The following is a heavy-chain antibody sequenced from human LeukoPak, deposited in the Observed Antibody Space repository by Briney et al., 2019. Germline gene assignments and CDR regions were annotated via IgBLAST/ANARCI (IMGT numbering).Heavy chain of an antibody. CDR1: GPSISSTIYY. CDR2: IYYSGST. J-gene: IGHJ4*02. CDR3: ARIQLWLLYFDY. D-gene: IGHD5-18*01. Sequence: PSETLSLNCTVSGPSISSTIYYWSWIRQPPGKGLEWIGYIYYSGSTNYNPSLKSRVTISVDTSKNQFSLKLSSVTAADTAVYYCARIQLWLLYFDYWGQGTLVTVSS. V-gene: IGHV4-61*01.